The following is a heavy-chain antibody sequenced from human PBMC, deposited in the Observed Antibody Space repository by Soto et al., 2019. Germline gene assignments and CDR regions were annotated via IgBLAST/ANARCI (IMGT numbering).Heavy chain of an antibody. D-gene: IGHD3-16*01. J-gene: IGHJ6*02. Sequence: GESLKISCKGFGYNFATNWIGWVRQMPGKGLEWMGIIWPGDSDTRYNPSFQGHVTFSADKSISTAYLHLNSLKASDTAMYYCARLRDYAAGMDVWGQGXTVTVYS. CDR1: GYNFATNW. CDR3: ARLRDYAAGMDV. CDR2: IWPGDSDT. V-gene: IGHV5-51*01.